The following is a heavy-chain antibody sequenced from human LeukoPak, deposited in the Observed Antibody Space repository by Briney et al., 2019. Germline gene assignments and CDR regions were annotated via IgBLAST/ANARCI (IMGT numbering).Heavy chain of an antibody. V-gene: IGHV3-23*01. CDR3: AKDQDPHSYGSGSYAPFDY. CDR2: ISGRGGST. Sequence: GGSLRLSCVASGFSFTTHAMGGPPQPPGKGREGVSHISGRGGSTKYSGSVKGRFTISRDNSKNTLYLQINSLRADDTAVYYCAKDQDPHSYGSGSYAPFDYWGQGTLVTVSS. J-gene: IGHJ4*02. D-gene: IGHD3-10*01. CDR1: GFSFTTHA.